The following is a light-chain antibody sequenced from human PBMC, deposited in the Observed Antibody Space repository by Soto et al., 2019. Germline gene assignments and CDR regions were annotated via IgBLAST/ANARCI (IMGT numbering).Light chain of an antibody. J-gene: IGKJ1*01. V-gene: IGKV3-15*01. Sequence: EIVLTQSPGTLSLSPGERATLSCRASQSISTYLAWYQQKPGQAPRLLIYGASTRATGIPVRFSGSGSGTEFTLTISSLQSEDFAVYYCQQYNNWPPGTFGQGTKVDIK. CDR1: QSISTY. CDR3: QQYNNWPPGT. CDR2: GAS.